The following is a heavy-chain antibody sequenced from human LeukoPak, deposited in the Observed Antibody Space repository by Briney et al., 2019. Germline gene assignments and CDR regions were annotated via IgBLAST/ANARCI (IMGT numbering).Heavy chain of an antibody. Sequence: GGSLRLSCAASGFTFSSNWMSWVRQAPGKGLEWVSSISGSGGSAYYADSVKGRFTISRDNSKNTLYLQMNSLRAEDTAVYYCAKDFLAYYYGSGSLDYWGQGTLVTVSS. CDR3: AKDFLAYYYGSGSLDY. D-gene: IGHD3-10*01. CDR1: GFTFSSNW. V-gene: IGHV3-23*01. J-gene: IGHJ4*02. CDR2: ISGSGGSA.